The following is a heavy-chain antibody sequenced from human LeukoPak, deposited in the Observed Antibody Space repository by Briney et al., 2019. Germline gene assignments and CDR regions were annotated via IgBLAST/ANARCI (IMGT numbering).Heavy chain of an antibody. Sequence: PSETLSLTCTVSGGSISSGGYSWSWLRPPPGKGLEWVGYTYHSGRTYYNPPHTSRDTISEDRPKNQFSWKLSSVTAADTAVYYWYRSSGAAAFDIWGQGTMVTVSS. V-gene: IGHV4-30-2*01. D-gene: IGHD1-26*01. J-gene: IGHJ3*02. CDR3: YRSSGAAAFDI. CDR2: TYHSGRT. CDR1: GGSISSGGYS.